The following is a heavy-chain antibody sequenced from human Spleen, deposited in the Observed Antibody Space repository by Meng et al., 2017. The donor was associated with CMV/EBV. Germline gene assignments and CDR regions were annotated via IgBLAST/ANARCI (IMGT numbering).Heavy chain of an antibody. CDR2: ISWNSGSI. V-gene: IGHV3-9*01. D-gene: IGHD6-13*01. CDR1: GFSFGSYA. Sequence: SLKISCAASGFSFGSYAMHWVRQAPGRGLEWVSGISWNSGSIGYADSVKGRFTISRDNAKNSLYLQMNSLRAEDTALYYCAKGQRGIAAAGTTSWGQGTLVTVS. J-gene: IGHJ4*02. CDR3: AKGQRGIAAAGTTS.